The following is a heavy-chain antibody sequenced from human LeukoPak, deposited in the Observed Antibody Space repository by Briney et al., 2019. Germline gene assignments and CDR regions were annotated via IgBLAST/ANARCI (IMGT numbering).Heavy chain of an antibody. Sequence: GGSLRLSCAASGFTFSSYWMSWVRQAPGKGLEWVANIKQDGSEKYYVDSVKGRFTISRDNAKNSLYLQMNSLRAEDTAVYYCARRNAVVPNYYYYYYYMDVWGKGTTVTASS. J-gene: IGHJ6*03. CDR1: GFTFSSYW. V-gene: IGHV3-7*01. CDR3: ARRNAVVPNYYYYYYYMDV. CDR2: IKQDGSEK. D-gene: IGHD2-2*01.